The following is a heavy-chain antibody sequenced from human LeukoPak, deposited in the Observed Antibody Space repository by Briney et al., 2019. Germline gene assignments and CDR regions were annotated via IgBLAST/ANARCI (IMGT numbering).Heavy chain of an antibody. CDR2: IYYSGST. D-gene: IGHD6-13*01. Sequence: SETLSLTCTVSGGSISSYYWSWIRQPPGKGLEWIGYIYYSGSTNYNPSLKSRVTISVDTSKNQFSLKLSSVTAADTAVYYCAREGSWIDYWGQGTLVTVSS. CDR3: AREGSWIDY. J-gene: IGHJ4*02. V-gene: IGHV4-59*01. CDR1: GGSISSYY.